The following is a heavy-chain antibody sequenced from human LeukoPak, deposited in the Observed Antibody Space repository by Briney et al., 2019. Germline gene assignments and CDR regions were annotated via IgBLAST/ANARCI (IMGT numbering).Heavy chain of an antibody. D-gene: IGHD1-26*01. CDR3: ARGRNDIVGATTWFYYYYGMDV. J-gene: IGHJ6*02. Sequence: ASVKVSCKASGYTFTSYGISWVRQATGQGLEWMGWMNPNSGNTGYAQKFQGRVTMTRNTSISTAYMELSSPRSEDTAVYYCARGRNDIVGATTWFYYYYGMDVWGQGTTVTVSS. V-gene: IGHV1-8*02. CDR1: GYTFTSYG. CDR2: MNPNSGNT.